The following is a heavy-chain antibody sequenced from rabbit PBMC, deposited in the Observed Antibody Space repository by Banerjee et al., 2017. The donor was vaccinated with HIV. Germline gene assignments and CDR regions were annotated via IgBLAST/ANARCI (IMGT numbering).Heavy chain of an antibody. CDR2: IGIGSGTT. D-gene: IGHD6-1*01. V-gene: IGHV1S45*01. CDR3: ARGGGGYAYAFNL. J-gene: IGHJ4*01. Sequence: QEQLEESGGDLVKPEGSLTLTCTASGFSFSSGYWICWVRQAPGKGLEWIGCIGIGSGTTYYASWAKGRFTITKPSSTTVTLQMTSMTAADTATYFCARGGGGYAYAFNLWGQGTLVTVS. CDR1: GFSFSSGYW.